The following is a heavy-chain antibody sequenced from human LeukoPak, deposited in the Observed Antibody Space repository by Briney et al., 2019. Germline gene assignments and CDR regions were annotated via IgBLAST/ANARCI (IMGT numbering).Heavy chain of an antibody. V-gene: IGHV4-31*03. D-gene: IGHD1-1*01. CDR2: ISYVGTT. CDR3: PRLGGEMWNRYSDL. Sequence: SQTLSLTCSVSGAPLSSGGYYWSWIRQHPGKGLEWIAYISYVGTTYYNTSLKSRVPIPVDPYQHQFSLKLSSVTAADTAASLCPRLGGEMWNRYSDLWGRGTLVTVSS. J-gene: IGHJ2*01. CDR1: GAPLSSGGYY.